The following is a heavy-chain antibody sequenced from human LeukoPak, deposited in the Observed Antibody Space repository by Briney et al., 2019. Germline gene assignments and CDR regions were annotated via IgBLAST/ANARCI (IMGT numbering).Heavy chain of an antibody. CDR1: GFKFSNYW. CDR3: IRLSGPLDDY. CDR2: IKQDGSAK. J-gene: IGHJ4*02. Sequence: QTGGSLRLSCAASGFKFSNYWMSWVRQAPGKGPEWVANIKQDGSAKYYVDSVKGRFTISRDNGNSSLHLQMNSLRAEDTAVYYCIRLSGPLDDYWGQGTLVTVSS. D-gene: IGHD1-26*01. V-gene: IGHV3-7*03.